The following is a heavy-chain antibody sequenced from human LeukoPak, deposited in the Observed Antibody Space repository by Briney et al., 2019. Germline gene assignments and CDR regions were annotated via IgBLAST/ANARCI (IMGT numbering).Heavy chain of an antibody. CDR1: GYTFTSYG. V-gene: IGHV1-46*03. D-gene: IGHD3-10*01. CDR3: ASQERGSGSYGRRGYYYMDV. Sequence: ASVKVSCKASGYTFTSYGISWVRQAPGQGLEWIGIINPSGGSTSYAQKFQGRVTMTRDTSTSTVYMELSSLRSEDTAVYYCASQERGSGSYGRRGYYYMDVWGKGTTVTVSS. CDR2: INPSGGST. J-gene: IGHJ6*03.